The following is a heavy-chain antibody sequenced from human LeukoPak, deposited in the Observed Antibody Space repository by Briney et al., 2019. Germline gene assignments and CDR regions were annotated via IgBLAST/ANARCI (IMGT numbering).Heavy chain of an antibody. D-gene: IGHD2-15*01. CDR1: GFTFSSYG. Sequence: GRSLRLSCAASGFTFSSYGMHWVRQAPGKGLEWVAVIWYDGSNKYYADSVKGRFTISRDNSKNTLDLQMNSLRAEDTAVYYCSKDSCSGGSCYSYFDYWGQGTLVTVSS. J-gene: IGHJ4*02. CDR2: IWYDGSNK. CDR3: SKDSCSGGSCYSYFDY. V-gene: IGHV3-33*06.